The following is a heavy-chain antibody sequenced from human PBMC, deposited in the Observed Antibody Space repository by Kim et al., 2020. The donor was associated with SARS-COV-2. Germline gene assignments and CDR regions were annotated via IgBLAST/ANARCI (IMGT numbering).Heavy chain of an antibody. D-gene: IGHD2-15*01. V-gene: IGHV4-39*07. CDR1: GGSISSSSYY. CDR3: AKELVVLDAFDI. Sequence: SETLSLTCTVSGGSISSSSYYWGWIRQPPGKGLEWIGSIYYSGSTYYNPSLKSRVTISVDTSKNQFSLKLSSVTAADTAVYYCAKELVVLDAFDIWGQGTMVTVSS. CDR2: IYYSGST. J-gene: IGHJ3*02.